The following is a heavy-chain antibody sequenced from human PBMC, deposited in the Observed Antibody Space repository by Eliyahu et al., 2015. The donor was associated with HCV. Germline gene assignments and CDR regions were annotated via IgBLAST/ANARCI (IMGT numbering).Heavy chain of an antibody. CDR1: GFTFSVYG. CDR2: IWNDGSRD. V-gene: IGHV3-33*08. D-gene: IGHD5-24*01. J-gene: IGHJ4*02. CDR3: ARDRWGNGYKLLDS. Sequence: QVQLVESGGAVVQPGTSLXLSCXASGFTFSVYGIXWVRQAPGEGLEWVADIWNDGSRDYYRDSVRGRFTISRDNSRSMAYLQMNSLRADDTAVYYCARDRWGNGYKLLDSWGQGTLVTVSS.